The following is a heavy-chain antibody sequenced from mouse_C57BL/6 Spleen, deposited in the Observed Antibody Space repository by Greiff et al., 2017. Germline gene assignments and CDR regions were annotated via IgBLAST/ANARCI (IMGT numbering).Heavy chain of an antibody. Sequence: EVKLVESGGGLVKPGGSLKLSCAASGFTFSDYGMHWVRQAPEKGLEWVAYISSGSSTIYYADTVKGRFTIPRDNAKNTLFLQMTRLRAEDTAMYYCAGRANWALHYYAMDYWGQGTSVTVSS. CDR3: AGRANWALHYYAMDY. CDR2: ISSGSSTI. CDR1: GFTFSDYG. V-gene: IGHV5-17*01. D-gene: IGHD4-1*01. J-gene: IGHJ4*01.